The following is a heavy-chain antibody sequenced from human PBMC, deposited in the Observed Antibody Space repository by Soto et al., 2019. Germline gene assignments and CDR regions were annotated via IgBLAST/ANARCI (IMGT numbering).Heavy chain of an antibody. D-gene: IGHD6-19*01. J-gene: IGHJ6*02. CDR1: GDSVSSNSAA. V-gene: IGHV6-1*01. CDR3: ARYSSGWYGGTYHYYGMDV. Sequence: PSQTLSLTCAISGDSVSSNSAAWNWIRQSPSRGLEWLGRTYYRSKWYNDYAVSVKSRITINPDTSKNQFSLQLNSVTPEDTAVYYCARYSSGWYGGTYHYYGMDVWGQGTTVTVSS. CDR2: TYYRSKWYN.